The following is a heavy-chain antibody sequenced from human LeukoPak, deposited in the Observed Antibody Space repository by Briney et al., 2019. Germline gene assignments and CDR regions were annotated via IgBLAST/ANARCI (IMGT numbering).Heavy chain of an antibody. CDR3: ARQSASVVVPATMVRRYWYFDL. Sequence: SETLSLTCTVSGGSISSSSYYWGWIRQPPGTGLEWIGSIHYSGNTYYSPSLKGRVTISVDTAKNQFSLKLSFVTAADTAVYSCARQSASVVVPATMVRRYWYFDLWGRGTLVTVSS. D-gene: IGHD2-2*01. J-gene: IGHJ2*01. CDR1: GGSISSSSYY. CDR2: IHYSGNT. V-gene: IGHV4-39*01.